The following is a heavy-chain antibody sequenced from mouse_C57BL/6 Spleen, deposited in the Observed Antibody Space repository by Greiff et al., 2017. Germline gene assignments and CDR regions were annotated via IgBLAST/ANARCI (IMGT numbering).Heavy chain of an antibody. CDR1: GFTFSDYY. V-gene: IGHV5-16*01. CDR2: INYDGSST. CDR3: ARVGYDDPFYAMDY. J-gene: IGHJ4*01. D-gene: IGHD2-3*01. Sequence: EVHLVESEGGLVQPGSSMKLSCTASGFTFSDYYMAWVRQVPEKGLEWVANINYDGSSTYYLDSLKSRFIISRDNAKNILYLQMSSLKSEDTATYYCARVGYDDPFYAMDYWGQGTSVTVSS.